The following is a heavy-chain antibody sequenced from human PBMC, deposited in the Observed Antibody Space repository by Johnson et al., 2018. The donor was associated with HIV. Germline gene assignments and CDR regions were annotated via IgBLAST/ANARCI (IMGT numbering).Heavy chain of an antibody. Sequence: VQLVESGGGLVQPGGSLRLSCAASGFTFSSYWMSWVRQVAGKGLVWVARINSDGSNKYYADSVKGRFTISRDNSKNTLYLQMNSLRAEDTAVYYCAKAPLSGYEDAFDIWGQGTMVTVSS. CDR1: GFTFSSYW. V-gene: IGHV3-30*02. J-gene: IGHJ3*02. CDR2: INSDGSNK. D-gene: IGHD3-22*01. CDR3: AKAPLSGYEDAFDI.